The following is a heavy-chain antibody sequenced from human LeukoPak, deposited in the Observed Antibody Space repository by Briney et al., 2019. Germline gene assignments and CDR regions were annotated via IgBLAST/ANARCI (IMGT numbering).Heavy chain of an antibody. J-gene: IGHJ6*02. D-gene: IGHD2-8*01. CDR2: TRNKANSYTT. CDR1: GFTFSDHY. CDR3: ARHARLWRGYGMDV. V-gene: IGHV3-72*01. Sequence: GGSLRLSCAASGFTFSDHYMDWVRQAPGKGLEWVGRTRNKANSYTTEYAASVKGRFTISRDDSKNSLYLQMNSLKTEDTAVYYWARHARLWRGYGMDVWGQGTTVTVSS.